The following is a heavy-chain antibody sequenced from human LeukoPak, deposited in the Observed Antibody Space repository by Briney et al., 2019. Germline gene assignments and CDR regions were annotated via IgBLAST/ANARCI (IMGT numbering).Heavy chain of an antibody. D-gene: IGHD1-14*01. CDR3: AKILNPHAFDI. CDR1: GFTLDDYA. Sequence: HPGGSLRLSCAASGFTLDDYAMHWVRQAPGKGQEWVSYVTANGGGTYYADSVKGRFVISRDNSKNSLYLQMNILRPEDTALYYCAKILNPHAFDIWGQGTMVTVSP. J-gene: IGHJ3*02. V-gene: IGHV3-43*02. CDR2: VTANGGGT.